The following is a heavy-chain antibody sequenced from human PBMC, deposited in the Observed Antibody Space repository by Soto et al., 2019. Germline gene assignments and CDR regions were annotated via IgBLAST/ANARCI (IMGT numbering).Heavy chain of an antibody. CDR2: ISGSGGST. CDR3: AKDAHRPASGQSEFDY. J-gene: IGHJ4*02. Sequence: PGGSLRLSCAASGFTFSGYAMSWVRQAPGKGLEWVSAISGSGGSTYYADSVKGRFTISRDNSKNTLYLQMNSLRAEDTAVYYCAKDAHRPASGQSEFDYWGQGTLVTVSS. CDR1: GFTFSGYA. D-gene: IGHD3-10*01. V-gene: IGHV3-23*01.